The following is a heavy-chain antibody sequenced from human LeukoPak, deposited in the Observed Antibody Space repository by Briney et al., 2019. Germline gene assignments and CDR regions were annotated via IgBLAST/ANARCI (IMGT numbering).Heavy chain of an antibody. CDR1: GGSISSSSYY. CDR3: ATITMVRGVMVYFDY. D-gene: IGHD3-10*01. Sequence: SETLSLTCTVSGGSISSSSYYWGWIRQPPGKGLEWIGSIYYSGSTYYNPSLKSRVTISVGTSKNQFSLKLSSVTAADTALYYCATITMVRGVMVYFDYWGQGTLVTVPS. J-gene: IGHJ4*02. CDR2: IYYSGST. V-gene: IGHV4-39*01.